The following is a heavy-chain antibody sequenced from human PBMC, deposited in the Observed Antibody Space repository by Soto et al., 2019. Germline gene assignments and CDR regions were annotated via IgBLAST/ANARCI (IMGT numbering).Heavy chain of an antibody. CDR2: IIPIFGTA. CDR1: GGTFSSYA. CDR3: ARFPPAAEGHFDY. J-gene: IGHJ4*02. D-gene: IGHD2-2*01. Sequence: ASVKVSCKASGGTFSSYAISWVRQAPGQGLEWMGGIIPIFGTANYAQKFQGRVTITADESTSTAYMELSSPRSEDTAVYYCARFPPAAEGHFDYWGQGTLVTVSS. V-gene: IGHV1-69*13.